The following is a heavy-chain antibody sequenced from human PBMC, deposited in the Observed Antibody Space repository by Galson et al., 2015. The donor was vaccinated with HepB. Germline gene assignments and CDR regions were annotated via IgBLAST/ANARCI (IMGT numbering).Heavy chain of an antibody. Sequence: SLRLSCAASGFTFSNAWMSWVRQAPGKGLEWVGRIKSKTDGGTTDYAAPVKGRFTISRDDSKNTLYLQMNSLKTEDTAVYYCTTGSKYSYGLVLSWVLDYWGQGTLVTVSS. J-gene: IGHJ4*02. V-gene: IGHV3-15*01. CDR3: TTGSKYSYGLVLSWVLDY. D-gene: IGHD5-18*01. CDR2: IKSKTDGGTT. CDR1: GFTFSNAW.